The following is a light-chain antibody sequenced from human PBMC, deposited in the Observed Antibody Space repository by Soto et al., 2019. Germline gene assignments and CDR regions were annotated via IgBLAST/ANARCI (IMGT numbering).Light chain of an antibody. V-gene: IGKV1-39*01. CDR2: AAS. CDR1: QSISNY. Sequence: DIQMTQSPSSLSASAGDRVTITCRASQSISNYLNWYQQKPGKAPKLLIYAASSLQSGVPSRFSGSGSGTDFTLTISSLQPEDFATYSCQQSYTTLFTFGPGTNVDI. J-gene: IGKJ3*01. CDR3: QQSYTTLFT.